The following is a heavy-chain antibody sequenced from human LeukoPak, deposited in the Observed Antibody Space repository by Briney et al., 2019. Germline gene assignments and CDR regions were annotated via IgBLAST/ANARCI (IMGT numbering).Heavy chain of an antibody. Sequence: GGSLRLSCAASGFTFNNYAMSWVRQAPGKGLEWVSSISGSSDYIFYADSVKGRFTMSRDNAKNSLYLQMNSLRAEDTAVYYCARVLFGYYGVDVWGQGTTVTVSS. D-gene: IGHD3-3*01. CDR3: ARVLFGYYGVDV. J-gene: IGHJ6*02. CDR2: ISGSSDYI. V-gene: IGHV3-21*01. CDR1: GFTFNNYA.